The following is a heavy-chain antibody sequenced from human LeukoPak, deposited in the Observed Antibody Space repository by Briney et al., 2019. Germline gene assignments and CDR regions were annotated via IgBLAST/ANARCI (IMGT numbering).Heavy chain of an antibody. CDR2: ISSSSSYI. CDR3: ARDSGNYLDAFDI. J-gene: IGHJ3*02. Sequence: PGGSLRLSCAASGFTFSRYEMNWFRQAPGKGLEWVSSISSSSSYIYYADSVKGRFTISRDNAKNSLYLQMNSLRAEDTAVYYCARDSGNYLDAFDIWGQGTMVTVSS. D-gene: IGHD1-7*01. CDR1: GFTFSRYE. V-gene: IGHV3-21*01.